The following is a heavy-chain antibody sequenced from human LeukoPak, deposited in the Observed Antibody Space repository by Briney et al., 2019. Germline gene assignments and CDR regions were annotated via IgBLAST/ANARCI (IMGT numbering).Heavy chain of an antibody. CDR1: GFTFSSYA. D-gene: IGHD5-18*01. CDR2: ISGSGGST. V-gene: IGHV3-23*01. J-gene: IGHJ4*02. CDR3: AKDGQWYSYGPFDY. Sequence: GGSLRLSCAASGFTFSSYAMSWVRQAPGKVLEWVSAISGSGGSTYYADSVKGRFTISRANSKNTLYLQMNSLRAEDTAVYYCAKDGQWYSYGPFDYWGQGTLVTVSS.